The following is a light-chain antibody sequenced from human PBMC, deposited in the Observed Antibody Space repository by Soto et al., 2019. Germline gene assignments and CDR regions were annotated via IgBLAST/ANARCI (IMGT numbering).Light chain of an antibody. V-gene: IGKV1-27*01. CDR1: QGISNY. CDR3: QQYNSYFKWT. Sequence: DIQVTQSPSSLSASVGNRATITCRASQGISNYLAWYQQKPGKVPKLLIYAAYNLQSGVPSRFSGSGSGTEFTLTIRRLKPDDFATYYCQQYNSYFKWTLGNGNKVDIK. CDR2: AAY. J-gene: IGKJ1*01.